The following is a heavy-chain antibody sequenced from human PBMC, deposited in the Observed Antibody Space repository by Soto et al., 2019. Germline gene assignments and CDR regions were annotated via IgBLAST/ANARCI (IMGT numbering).Heavy chain of an antibody. CDR1: GFTFTSSA. D-gene: IGHD3-3*01. CDR2: IVVGSGNT. J-gene: IGHJ6*02. Sequence: SVKVSCKASGFTFTSSAVQWVRQARGQRLEWIGWIVVGSGNTNYAQKFQERVTITRDMSTSTAYMELSSLRSEDTAVYYCAADPTLVLRFLEWSNYGMDVWG. V-gene: IGHV1-58*01. CDR3: AADPTLVLRFLEWSNYGMDV.